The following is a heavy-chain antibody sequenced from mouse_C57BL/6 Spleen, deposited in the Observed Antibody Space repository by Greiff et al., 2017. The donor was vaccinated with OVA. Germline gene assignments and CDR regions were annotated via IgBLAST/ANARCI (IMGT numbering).Heavy chain of an antibody. D-gene: IGHD4-1*01. CDR3: ARDWGDWYFDV. CDR1: GFTFSSYG. J-gene: IGHJ1*03. V-gene: IGHV5-6*01. CDR2: ISSGGSYT. Sequence: EVQLVESGGDLVKPGGSLKLSCAASGFTFSSYGMSWVRQTPDKRLEWVATISSGGSYTYYPDSVKGRFTISRDNAKNTLYLQMSSLKSEDTAMYYCARDWGDWYFDVWGTGTTVTVSS.